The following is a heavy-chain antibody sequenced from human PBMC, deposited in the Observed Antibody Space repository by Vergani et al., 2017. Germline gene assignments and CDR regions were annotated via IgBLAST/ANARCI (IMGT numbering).Heavy chain of an antibody. D-gene: IGHD5-12*01. CDR1: GITFWKFG. J-gene: IGHJ3*01. CDR2: ISWNSGAV. CDR3: TKGSVYYHDSAGHGYDPYTGFDL. Sequence: EVDLVESGGGLAQPGGSLRLSCEASGITFWKFGMHWVRQGPWKGLEWVSGISWNSGAVDYADSVRGRFTISRDNAKNSLFLEMNSLRFEDTAVYFCTKGSVYYHDSAGHGYDPYTGFDLWGQGRLVTVSS. V-gene: IGHV3-9*01.